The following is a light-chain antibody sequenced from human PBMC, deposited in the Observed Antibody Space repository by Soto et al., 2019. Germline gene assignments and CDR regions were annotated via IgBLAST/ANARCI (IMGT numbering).Light chain of an antibody. J-gene: IGKJ4*01. CDR1: QSVRTY. CDR3: KQRSSWPLT. V-gene: IGKV3-11*01. CDR2: DVS. Sequence: EVVLTQSPATLSLSPGERATLSCRASQSVRTYLAWYQQKPGQAHRLLIHDVSDRATGIQARFSGSGSGTDFTLTIRSLEPEDFAVYYCKQRSSWPLTFGGGTKVDIK.